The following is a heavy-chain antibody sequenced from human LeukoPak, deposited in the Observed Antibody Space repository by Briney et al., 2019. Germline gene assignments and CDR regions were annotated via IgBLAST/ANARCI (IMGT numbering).Heavy chain of an antibody. J-gene: IGHJ4*02. CDR1: GYTFTSYG. D-gene: IGHD2-2*01. V-gene: IGHV1-18*01. CDR3: ARDSTRYCSSTSCLRADY. CDR2: ISAYNGNT. Sequence: ASVKVSCKASGYTFTSYGTSWVRQAPGQGLEWMGWISAYNGNTNYAQKLQGRVTMTTDTSTSTAYMELRSLRSDDTAVYYCARDSTRYCSSTSCLRADYWGQGTLVTVSS.